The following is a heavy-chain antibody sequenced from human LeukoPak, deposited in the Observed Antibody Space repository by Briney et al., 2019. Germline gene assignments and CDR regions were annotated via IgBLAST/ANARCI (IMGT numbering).Heavy chain of an antibody. D-gene: IGHD5-18*01. Sequence: GESLKISCQGSGYSFTTYWIGWVRQMPGKGLEWMGIIHPDDSDTRYSPSFQGQVTISADKSISTAYLQWSSLKASDTAMYYCARHLRLWQNWFDPWGQGTLVTVSS. CDR1: GYSFTTYW. CDR3: ARHLRLWQNWFDP. V-gene: IGHV5-51*01. CDR2: IHPDDSDT. J-gene: IGHJ5*02.